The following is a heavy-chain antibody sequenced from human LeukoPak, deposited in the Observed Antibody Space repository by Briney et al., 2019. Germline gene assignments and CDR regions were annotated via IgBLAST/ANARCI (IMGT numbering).Heavy chain of an antibody. CDR3: ANLPIRYSGSYLGY. D-gene: IGHD1-26*01. J-gene: IGHJ4*02. CDR1: GFTFSSYA. V-gene: IGHV3-23*01. Sequence: GGSLRLSCAASGFTFSSYAMSWVRQAPGKGLEWVSAISGSGGSTYYADSVKGRFTISRDNSKNTLYLQMNSLRAEDTAVYYCANLPIRYSGSYLGYWGQGTLVTVSS. CDR2: ISGSGGST.